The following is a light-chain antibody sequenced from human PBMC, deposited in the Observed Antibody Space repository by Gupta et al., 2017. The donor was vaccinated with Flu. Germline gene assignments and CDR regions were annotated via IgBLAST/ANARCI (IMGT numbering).Light chain of an antibody. V-gene: IGKV1-16*02. J-gene: IGKJ5*01. CDR2: AAS. Sequence: DIQMTQSPSSLSAFVGDRVTITCRASQDISNYLAWFQQRPGKASKSLIYAASSLQSGVPSKFSGSGSGTDFTLTISSLQPEDFATYYCQQYDSYPVTFGQGTRLEIK. CDR1: QDISNY. CDR3: QQYDSYPVT.